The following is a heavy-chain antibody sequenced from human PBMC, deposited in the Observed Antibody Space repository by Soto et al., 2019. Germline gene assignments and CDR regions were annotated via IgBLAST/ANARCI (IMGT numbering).Heavy chain of an antibody. D-gene: IGHD3-10*01. CDR3: ARDVGFGDLSPRTSYYSVVDV. Sequence: QVQLVESGGGVVQPGRSPRLSCASSGFTLSSYSLHWVRQPPGKGLEWVALTSKDGGREYYADSVRGRFTISRDHSKSTLYVEMNSLGAEDTALYFCARDVGFGDLSPRTSYYSVVDVWGRGTTVTVSS. V-gene: IGHV3-30*04. CDR1: GFTLSSYS. CDR2: TSKDGGRE. J-gene: IGHJ6*02.